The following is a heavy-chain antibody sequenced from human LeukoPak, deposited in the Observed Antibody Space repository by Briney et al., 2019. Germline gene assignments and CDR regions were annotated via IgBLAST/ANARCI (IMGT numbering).Heavy chain of an antibody. Sequence: ASVKVSCKASGYTFTSYDINWLRQATGQGLEWMGWMNPNSGNTGYAQKFQGRVTVTRNTSISTAYMELSSLRSEDTAVYYCVRDEGYSYGSDAFDIWGQGTMVTVSS. CDR2: MNPNSGNT. V-gene: IGHV1-8*01. D-gene: IGHD5-18*01. J-gene: IGHJ3*02. CDR1: GYTFTSYD. CDR3: VRDEGYSYGSDAFDI.